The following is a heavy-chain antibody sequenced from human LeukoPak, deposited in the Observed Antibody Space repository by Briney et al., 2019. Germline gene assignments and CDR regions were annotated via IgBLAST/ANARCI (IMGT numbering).Heavy chain of an antibody. Sequence: ASVKVSCKASGYTFTSYYMHWVRQAPGQGLEWMGWINPNSGGTNYAQKFQGRVTMTRDTSISTAYMELSRLRSDDTAVYFCARVYDYLTGFTTWGQGTLVTVSS. V-gene: IGHV1-2*02. CDR2: INPNSGGT. CDR3: ARVYDYLTGFTT. J-gene: IGHJ4*02. CDR1: GYTFTSYY. D-gene: IGHD3-9*01.